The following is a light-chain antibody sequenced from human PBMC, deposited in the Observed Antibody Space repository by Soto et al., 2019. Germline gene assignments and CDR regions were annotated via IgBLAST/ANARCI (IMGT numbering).Light chain of an antibody. V-gene: IGKV3-15*01. J-gene: IGKJ5*01. Sequence: EIVMKQSPGTLSLSPGERVIFSCRASQSVSGNLAWYQQKPGQTPRLLIYGASTRATGIPDRFSGSGSGTEFTLTVSSLQSEDFADYYCQQYQNWPLITFGQGTRLEI. CDR1: QSVSGN. CDR3: QQYQNWPLIT. CDR2: GAS.